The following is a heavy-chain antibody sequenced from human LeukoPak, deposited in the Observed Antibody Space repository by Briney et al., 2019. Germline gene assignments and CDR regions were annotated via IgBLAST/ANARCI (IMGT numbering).Heavy chain of an antibody. CDR2: ISSSSSTI. Sequence: GGSLRLSSAASGFTFSSYWMNWVRQAPGKGLEWVSYISSSSSTIYYADSVKGRFTISRDNAKNSLYLQMNSLRAEDTAVYYCARPLSPNAFDIWGQGTMVTVSS. CDR3: ARPLSPNAFDI. V-gene: IGHV3-48*04. J-gene: IGHJ3*02. CDR1: GFTFSSYW.